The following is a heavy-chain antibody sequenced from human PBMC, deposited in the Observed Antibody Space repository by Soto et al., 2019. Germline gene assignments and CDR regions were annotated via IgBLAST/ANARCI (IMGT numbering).Heavy chain of an antibody. CDR1: GYSFSTYG. J-gene: IGHJ4*02. CDR2: ISTSNGDT. Sequence: GASVKVSCKASGYSFSTYGISWVRQAPGQGLEWMAWISTSNGDTLYAQKVQDRVSMTTDRFTSTAYMELRSLRSDDTAIYYCARDSAAHGPVFDYWGQGTLVTVSS. V-gene: IGHV1-18*04. D-gene: IGHD6-13*01. CDR3: ARDSAAHGPVFDY.